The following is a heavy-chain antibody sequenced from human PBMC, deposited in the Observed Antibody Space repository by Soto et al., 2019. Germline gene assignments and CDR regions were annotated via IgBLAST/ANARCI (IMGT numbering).Heavy chain of an antibody. D-gene: IGHD1-26*01. Sequence: QVQLVESGGGVVQPGRSLRLSCTASGFTLSDYGMHWVRQAPGKGLEWVAVIWHDGGAKYYAESVKGRITISRDNSKNTVHLQIDSLCAEDTALYYCARDPGRDSAIDYWGQGTLVTVSS. CDR1: GFTLSDYG. J-gene: IGHJ4*02. V-gene: IGHV3-33*01. CDR2: IWHDGGAK. CDR3: ARDPGRDSAIDY.